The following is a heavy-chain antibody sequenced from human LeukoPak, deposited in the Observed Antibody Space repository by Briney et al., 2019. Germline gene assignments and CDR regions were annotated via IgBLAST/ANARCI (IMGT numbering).Heavy chain of an antibody. Sequence: GGSLRLSCAVSGLTFSNFKMNWVRQAPGKGLEWVSYISDSGRTTFYADSVKGRFTISRDNAKNSLYLQMSSLRVEDTAVYYCARGFGGILQGFDYWGQGTLVTVSS. J-gene: IGHJ4*02. CDR2: ISDSGRTT. CDR3: ARGFGGILQGFDY. D-gene: IGHD3-10*01. V-gene: IGHV3-48*03. CDR1: GLTFSNFK.